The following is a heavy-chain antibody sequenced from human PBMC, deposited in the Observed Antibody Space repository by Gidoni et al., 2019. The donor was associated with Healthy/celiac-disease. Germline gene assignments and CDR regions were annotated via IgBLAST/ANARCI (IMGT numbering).Heavy chain of an antibody. CDR3: ARGGPDDWFDP. CDR2: ISSSSSYT. V-gene: IGHV3-11*05. J-gene: IGHJ5*02. Sequence: QVQLVDSGGGLVKPGGSLRLSCAAPGFTFSDYSMSWIRQAPGKGLEWVSYISSSSSYTNYADSVKGRFTISRDNAKNSLYLQMNSLRAEDTAVYYCARGGPDDWFDPWGQGTLVTVSS. CDR1: GFTFSDYS.